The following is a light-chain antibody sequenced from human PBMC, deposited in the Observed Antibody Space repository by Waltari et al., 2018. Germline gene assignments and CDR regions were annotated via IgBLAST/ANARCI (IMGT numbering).Light chain of an antibody. J-gene: IGKJ2*03. CDR3: QQYNTYSS. CDR2: KAS. CDR1: QSISNY. Sequence: DIQMTQSPSTLSASVGDTITITCRASQSISNYLAWYQQKPGKAPKLLIYKASSSGSGVPSRFSGSGSGTEFTLTISSLQPDDSATYYCQQYNTYSSFGQGSKLGI. V-gene: IGKV1-5*03.